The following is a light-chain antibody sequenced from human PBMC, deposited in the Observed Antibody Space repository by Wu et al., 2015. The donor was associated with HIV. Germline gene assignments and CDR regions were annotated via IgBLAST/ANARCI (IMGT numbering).Light chain of an antibody. V-gene: IGKV1-13*02. CDR3: QQFNSYPLT. CDR2: DAS. CDR1: QGIRSS. Sequence: GDRVTITCRASQGIRSSLAWYQQKPGEAPELLIYDASSLQSGVPSRFSGSGSGTDFTLTISSLQPEDFASYYCQQFNSYPLTFGGGTKVDIK. J-gene: IGKJ4*01.